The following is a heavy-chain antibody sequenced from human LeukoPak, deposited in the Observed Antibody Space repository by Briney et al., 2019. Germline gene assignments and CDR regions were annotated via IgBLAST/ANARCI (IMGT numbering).Heavy chain of an antibody. J-gene: IGHJ5*02. D-gene: IGHD6-19*01. V-gene: IGHV3-21*01. Sequence: GGSLRLSCAASGFTFSTSTMNWVRQAPGEGLEWVSSISSSNDYIYYADSVKGRFTISRDNAKNSLYLQMNSLRAEDTAVYYCVRIPNSAGFPNWFDPWGQGTLVTVSS. CDR3: VRIPNSAGFPNWFDP. CDR1: GFTFSTST. CDR2: ISSSNDYI.